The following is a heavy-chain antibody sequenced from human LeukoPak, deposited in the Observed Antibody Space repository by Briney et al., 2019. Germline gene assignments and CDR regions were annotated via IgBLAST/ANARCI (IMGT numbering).Heavy chain of an antibody. CDR1: GYTFTSYY. V-gene: IGHV1-46*01. CDR2: INPSGGGT. J-gene: IGHJ4*02. CDR3: ARLDGSGRDY. D-gene: IGHD6-19*01. Sequence: ASVKVSCKASGYTFTSYYMHWVRQGPRQGLEWMGIINPSGGGTTYAQKFQGRVTMTRDTSTSTAYMELSSLRSEDTAVYYCARLDGSGRDYWGQGTLVTVSS.